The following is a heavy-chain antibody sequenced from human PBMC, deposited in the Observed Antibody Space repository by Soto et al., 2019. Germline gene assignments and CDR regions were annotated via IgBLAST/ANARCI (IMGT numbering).Heavy chain of an antibody. CDR1: GGSISSYY. CDR3: ARDLRMYYYESSGYYYSWFDP. CDR2: IYYSGST. Sequence: SETLSLTCTVSGGSISSYYWSWIRQPPGKGLEWIGYIYYSGSTNYNPSLKSRVTISVDTSKNQFSLKLSSVTAADTAVYYCARDLRMYYYESSGYYYSWFDPWGQGTLVTVSS. D-gene: IGHD3-22*01. J-gene: IGHJ5*02. V-gene: IGHV4-59*01.